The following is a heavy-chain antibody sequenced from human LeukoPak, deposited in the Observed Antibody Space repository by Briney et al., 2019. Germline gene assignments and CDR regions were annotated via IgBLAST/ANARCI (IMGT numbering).Heavy chain of an antibody. CDR1: GGTFSSYA. CDR3: ARGVAYSSSSTFMDY. J-gene: IGHJ4*02. D-gene: IGHD6-6*01. CDR2: IIPIFGTA. V-gene: IGHV1-69*13. Sequence: ASVKVSCKASGGTFSSYAISWVRQAPGQGLEWMGGIIPIFGTANYAQKFQGRVTITADESTSTAYMELRSLRSDDTAVYYCARGVAYSSSSTFMDYWGQGTLVTVSS.